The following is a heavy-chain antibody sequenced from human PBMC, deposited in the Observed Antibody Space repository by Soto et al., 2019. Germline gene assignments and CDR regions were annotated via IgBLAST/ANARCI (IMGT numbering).Heavy chain of an antibody. D-gene: IGHD1-26*01. CDR1: GYTFTNYY. V-gene: IGHV1-46*03. Sequence: QVQLMQSGAEVKQPGASVKVSCKASGYTFTNYYMHWVRQVRGQGLEWMGIINPSGGGPAHAQNFRGRFTTTSDTSTTTIYMELNSLRSEDTAVYFCARSDMAGDAALDVWGQGTMVTVSP. J-gene: IGHJ3*01. CDR3: ARSDMAGDAALDV. CDR2: INPSGGGP.